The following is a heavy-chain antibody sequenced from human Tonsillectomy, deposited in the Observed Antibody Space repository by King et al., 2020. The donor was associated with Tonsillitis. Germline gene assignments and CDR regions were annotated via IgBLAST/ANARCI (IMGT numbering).Heavy chain of an antibody. J-gene: IGHJ4*02. CDR3: AKDQFLMSSGGNFDY. CDR1: GFTFSSYG. D-gene: IGHD2-15*01. Sequence: QLVQSGGGVVQPGRSLRLSCAASGFTFSSYGMHWVRQAPGKGLEWVAVISYDGSNKYNADSVKGRFTVSRDNSKNTLYLQMNSLRAEDTAVYYCAKDQFLMSSGGNFDYWGQGTLVTVSS. CDR2: ISYDGSNK. V-gene: IGHV3-30*18.